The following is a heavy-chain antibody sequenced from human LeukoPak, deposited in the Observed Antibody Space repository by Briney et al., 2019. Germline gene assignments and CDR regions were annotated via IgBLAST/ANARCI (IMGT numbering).Heavy chain of an antibody. J-gene: IGHJ3*02. CDR2: INSDGSTT. D-gene: IGHD3-22*01. V-gene: IGHV3-74*01. CDR3: AGVIYYTSDAFDI. CDR1: GFTFSSYW. Sequence: GGSLRLSCEASGFTFSSYWMHWVRQAPGKGLVWVSRINSDGSTTNYADSVKGRFTISRDNAKNTLYLQMNSLRVEDTAVYYCAGVIYYTSDAFDIWGQGTMVTVSS.